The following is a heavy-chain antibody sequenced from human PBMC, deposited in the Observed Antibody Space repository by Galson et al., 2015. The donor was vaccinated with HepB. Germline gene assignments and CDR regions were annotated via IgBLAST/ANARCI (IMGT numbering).Heavy chain of an antibody. CDR1: GYTFTAYY. Sequence: SVKVSCKASGYTFTAYYMHWVRQAPGQGLEWMGRINPNSGDTKYAEKFQGRVTMTTDTSISTAYMELTRLTSDDTAVYYCARDPDYEGNWFNYFGPWGQGSLVTVSS. CDR3: ARDPDYEGNWFNYFGP. D-gene: IGHD3-9*01. V-gene: IGHV1-2*06. J-gene: IGHJ5*02. CDR2: INPNSGDT.